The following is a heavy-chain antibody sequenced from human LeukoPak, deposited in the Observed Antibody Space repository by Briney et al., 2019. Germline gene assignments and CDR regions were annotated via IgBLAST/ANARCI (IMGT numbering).Heavy chain of an antibody. CDR1: GGSISSGDYY. V-gene: IGHV4-30-4*08. CDR2: IYYSGST. Sequence: SQTLSLTCTVSGGSISSGDYYWSWIRQPPGKGLEWIGYIYYSGSTYYNPSLKSRVTISVDTSKNQFSLKLSSVTAADTAMYYCASNWNSGAFDIWGQGTMVTVSS. J-gene: IGHJ3*02. D-gene: IGHD1-1*01. CDR3: ASNWNSGAFDI.